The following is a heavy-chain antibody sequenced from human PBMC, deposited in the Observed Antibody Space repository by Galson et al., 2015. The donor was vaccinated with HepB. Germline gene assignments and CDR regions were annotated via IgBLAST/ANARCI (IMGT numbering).Heavy chain of an antibody. J-gene: IGHJ5*02. Sequence: SLRLSCAASGFTFGDYAMSWVRQAPGKGLEWVGFIRSKAYGGTTEYAASVKGRFTISRDDSKGIAYLQMNSLKTEDTAVYYCTRDSAGQWLTSPQYNWFDPWGQGTLVTVSS. CDR2: IRSKAYGGTT. CDR1: GFTFGDYA. CDR3: TRDSAGQWLTSPQYNWFDP. V-gene: IGHV3-49*04. D-gene: IGHD6-19*01.